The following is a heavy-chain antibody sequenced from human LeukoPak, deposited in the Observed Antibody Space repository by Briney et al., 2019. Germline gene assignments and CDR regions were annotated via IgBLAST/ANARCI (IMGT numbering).Heavy chain of an antibody. D-gene: IGHD3-3*01. Sequence: GGSLRLSCAVSGFTVSNNYMNWVRQAPGRGLEWVSSISSSGNYIYYADSLKGRFTVSRDNAKNSLYLQMSSLRAEDTAVYYCARVEESASFDPWGQGTLVTVSS. CDR2: ISSSGNYI. CDR1: GFTVSNNY. CDR3: ARVEESASFDP. V-gene: IGHV3-21*01. J-gene: IGHJ5*02.